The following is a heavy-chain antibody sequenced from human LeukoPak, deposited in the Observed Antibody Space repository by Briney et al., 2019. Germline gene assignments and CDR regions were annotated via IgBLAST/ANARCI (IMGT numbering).Heavy chain of an antibody. Sequence: GGSLRLSCVASGFDFSSYAMTWVRQAPWRGLEWVSTIGAYAARTYYADSVKGRFTTSRENSKSTLSLQMNSLRAEDTALYYCAKDPLGGGSSLINWFDSWGQGVWVTVSS. V-gene: IGHV3-23*01. CDR3: AKDPLGGGSSLINWFDS. J-gene: IGHJ5*01. CDR1: GFDFSSYA. D-gene: IGHD1-26*01. CDR2: IGAYAART.